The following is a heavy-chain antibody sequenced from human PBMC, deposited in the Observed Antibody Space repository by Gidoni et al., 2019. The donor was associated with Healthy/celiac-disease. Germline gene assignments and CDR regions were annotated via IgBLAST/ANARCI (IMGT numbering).Heavy chain of an antibody. D-gene: IGHD4-17*01. CDR1: GYSFTSYW. J-gene: IGHJ6*02. CDR3: ARLYGDGTGDYYYGMDV. CDR2: IDPSDSYT. V-gene: IGHV5-10-1*03. Sequence: EVQLVQSGAEVKKPGESLRISCKGSGYSFTSYWISWVRQMPGKGLEWMGRIDPSDSYTNYSPSFQGHVTISADKSISTAYLQWSSLKASDTAMYYCARLYGDGTGDYYYGMDVWGQGTTVTVSS.